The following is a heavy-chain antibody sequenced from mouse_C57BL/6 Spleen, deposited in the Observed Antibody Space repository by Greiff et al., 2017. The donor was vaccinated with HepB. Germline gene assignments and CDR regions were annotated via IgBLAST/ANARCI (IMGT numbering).Heavy chain of an antibody. V-gene: IGHV1-82*01. D-gene: IGHD3-3*01. CDR2: IYPGDGDT. Sequence: QVQLQQSGPELVKPGASVKISCKASGYAFSSSWMNWVKQRPGKGLEWIGRIYPGDGDTNYNGKFKGKATLTADKSSSTAYIQLSSLTSEDSAVYFCARGGDGAWFAYWGQGTLVTVSA. CDR1: GYAFSSSW. J-gene: IGHJ3*01. CDR3: ARGGDGAWFAY.